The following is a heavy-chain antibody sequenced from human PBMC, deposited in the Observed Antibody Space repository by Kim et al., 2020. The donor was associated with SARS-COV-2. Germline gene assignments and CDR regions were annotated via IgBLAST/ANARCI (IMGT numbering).Heavy chain of an antibody. CDR3: ATTMTTVTTGVTNRRWFDP. CDR2: FDPEDGET. CDR1: GYTLTELS. J-gene: IGHJ5*02. Sequence: ASVKVSCKVSGYTLTELSMHWVRQAPGKGLEWMGGFDPEDGETIYAQKFQGRVTMTEDTSTDTAYMELSSLRSEDTAVYYCATTMTTVTTGVTNRRWFDPWGQGTLVTVSS. D-gene: IGHD4-17*01. V-gene: IGHV1-24*01.